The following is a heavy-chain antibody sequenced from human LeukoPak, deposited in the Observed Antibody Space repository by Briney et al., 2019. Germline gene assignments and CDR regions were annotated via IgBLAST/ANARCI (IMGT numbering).Heavy chain of an antibody. J-gene: IGHJ4*02. CDR1: GFTFSSYW. CDR3: AREGNYDFWSGYSRRFDY. CDR2: IKQDGSEK. Sequence: PRGSLRLSCAASGFTFSSYWVSWVRQAPGKGLEWVANIKQDGSEKYYVDSVKGRFTISRDNAKNSLYLQMNSLRAEDTAVYYCAREGNYDFWSGYSRRFDYWGQGTLVTVSS. V-gene: IGHV3-7*01. D-gene: IGHD3-3*01.